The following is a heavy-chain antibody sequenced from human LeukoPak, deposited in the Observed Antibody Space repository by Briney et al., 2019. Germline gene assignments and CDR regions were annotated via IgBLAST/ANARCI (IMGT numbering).Heavy chain of an antibody. CDR3: AKGALYYYYYMDV. J-gene: IGHJ6*03. CDR2: IRYDGSNK. CDR1: GFTFSSYG. Sequence: GGSLRLSCAASGFTFSSYGMHWVRQAPGKGLEWVAFIRYDGSNKYYADSVKGRFTISRDNSKNTLYLQMNSLRAEDTAVYYCAKGALYYYYYMDVWGKGTTVTVSS. V-gene: IGHV3-30*02.